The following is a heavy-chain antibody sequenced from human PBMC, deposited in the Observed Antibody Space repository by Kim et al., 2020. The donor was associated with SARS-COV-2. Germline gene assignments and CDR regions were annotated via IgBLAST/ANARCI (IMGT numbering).Heavy chain of an antibody. CDR3: AKGTIFGVVSSSRTPDYYYYYGMDV. Sequence: SETLSLTCAVYGGSFSGYYWSWIRQPPGKGLEWIGEINHSGSTNYNPSLKSRVTISVDTSKNQFSLKLSSVTAADTAVYYCAKGTIFGVVSSSRTPDYYYYYGMDVWGQGTTVTVSS. D-gene: IGHD3-3*01. V-gene: IGHV4-34*01. CDR2: INHSGST. J-gene: IGHJ6*02. CDR1: GGSFSGYY.